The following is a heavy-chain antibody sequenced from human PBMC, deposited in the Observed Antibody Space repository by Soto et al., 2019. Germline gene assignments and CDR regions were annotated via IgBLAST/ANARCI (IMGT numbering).Heavy chain of an antibody. V-gene: IGHV4-30-2*01. CDR1: GGSISSGGYS. D-gene: IGHD3-10*01. J-gene: IGHJ4*02. CDR2: IYHSGST. Sequence: QLQLQESGSGLVKPSQTLSLTCAVSGGSISSGGYSWSWIRQPPGKGLEWIGYIYHSGSTYYNPSLKSRVTISVDRSKNQFSLKLSSVTAADTAVYYCARAKWQIRKGHGYYGSGSYHPFDYWGQGTLVTVSS. CDR3: ARAKWQIRKGHGYYGSGSYHPFDY.